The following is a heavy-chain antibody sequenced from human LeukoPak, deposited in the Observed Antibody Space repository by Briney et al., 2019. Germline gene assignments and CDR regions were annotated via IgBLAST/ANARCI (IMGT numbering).Heavy chain of an antibody. CDR2: INPNSGGT. CDR3: ARGTRGDILTGYSLGY. D-gene: IGHD3-9*01. J-gene: IGHJ4*02. CDR1: GYTFTGYY. Sequence: ASVKVSCKASGYTFTGYYMHWVRQAPGQGLEWMGWINPNSGGTGYAQKFQGRVTMTRNTSISTAYMELSSLRSEDTALYYCARGTRGDILTGYSLGYWGQGTLVTVSS. V-gene: IGHV1-8*02.